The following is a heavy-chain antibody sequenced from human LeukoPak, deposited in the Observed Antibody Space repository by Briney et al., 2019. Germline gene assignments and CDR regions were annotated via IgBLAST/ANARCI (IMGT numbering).Heavy chain of an antibody. CDR2: IYYSGST. V-gene: IGHV4-39*01. CDR1: GGSISSSSYY. D-gene: IGHD2-21*02. CDR3: ARPCGGDYYSMIDY. J-gene: IGHJ4*02. Sequence: SETLSLTCTVSGGSISSSSYYWGWIRQPPGKGLEWIGSIYYSGSTYYNPSLKSRVTISVDTSKNQFSLKLSSVTAADTAVYYSARPCGGDYYSMIDYWGQGTLVTVSS.